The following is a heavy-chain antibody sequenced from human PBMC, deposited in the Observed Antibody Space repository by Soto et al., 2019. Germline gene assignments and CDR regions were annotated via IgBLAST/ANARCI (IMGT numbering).Heavy chain of an antibody. CDR2: VNPNTGGT. D-gene: IGHD6-6*01. CDR1: GYTFTGSY. J-gene: IGHJ4*02. V-gene: IGHV1-2*02. Sequence: QVQLVQSGAEVKKPGASVKVSCKASGYTFTGSYMHWVRQAPGQGLEWMGWVNPNTGGTNYAQKFQGRVTMTRATSISTAYMELSRLSSDDTAVFYCARGGYSSSSPSDYWGQGTLVTVSS. CDR3: ARGGYSSSSPSDY.